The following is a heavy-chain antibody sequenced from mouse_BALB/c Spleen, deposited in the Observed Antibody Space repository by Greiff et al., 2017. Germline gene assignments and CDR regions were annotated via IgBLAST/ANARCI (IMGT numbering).Heavy chain of an antibody. CDR1: GYTFTDYA. D-gene: IGHD1-1*01. CDR3: ARPHGSSYTWFAY. CDR2: ISTYYGDA. J-gene: IGHJ3*01. Sequence: VQLQQSGAELVRPGVSVTISCTGSGYTFTDYAMHWVKQSHAKSLEWIGVISTYYGDASYNQKFKGKATMTVDKSSSTAYMELARLTSEDSAIYYCARPHGSSYTWFAYWGQGTLVTVSA. V-gene: IGHV1S137*01.